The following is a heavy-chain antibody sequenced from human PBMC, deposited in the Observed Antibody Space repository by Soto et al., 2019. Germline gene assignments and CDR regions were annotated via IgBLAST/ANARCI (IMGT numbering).Heavy chain of an antibody. CDR1: GFAFSTYG. D-gene: IGHD1-26*01. CDR3: ARAVGPYDY. Sequence: QVQLVESGGGVVQPGRSLRLSYAASGFAFSTYGIHWVRQAPGKGLEWVAVIWYDGSNKYYADSVKGRFTISRDNSKNTLYLQMDSLRAEDTAVYYCARAVGPYDYWGQGTLVTVSS. J-gene: IGHJ4*02. V-gene: IGHV3-33*01. CDR2: IWYDGSNK.